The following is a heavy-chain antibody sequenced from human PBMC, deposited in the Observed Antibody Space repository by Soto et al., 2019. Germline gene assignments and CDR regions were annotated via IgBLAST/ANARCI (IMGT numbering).Heavy chain of an antibody. J-gene: IGHJ4*02. CDR3: ARDWGMATISGMGVFDY. D-gene: IGHD3-16*01. V-gene: IGHV3-21*01. CDR1: GFPFSAYI. CDR2: ITTSSS. Sequence: EVQLVESGGGLVNPGGSLRLSCAASGFPFSAYIMNWVRQAPGKGLEWVSSITTSSSHYADSVMGRFTISRDNAENSLYLQMNSLGVEDTAVYYCARDWGMATISGMGVFDYWGQGTLVTVSS.